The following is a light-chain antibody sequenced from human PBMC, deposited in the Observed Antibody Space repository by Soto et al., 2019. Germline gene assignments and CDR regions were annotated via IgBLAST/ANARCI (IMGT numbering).Light chain of an antibody. J-gene: IGLJ3*02. Sequence: NFMLTQPHSVSESPGKTVTISCTGSSGSIASNYVQWYQQRPGSAPTTVIYEDNQRPSGVPDRFSGSIDSSSNSASLTISGLKTEDEADYYCQSYDSFNWVFGGGTKLTVL. V-gene: IGLV6-57*02. CDR2: EDN. CDR3: QSYDSFNWV. CDR1: SGSIASNY.